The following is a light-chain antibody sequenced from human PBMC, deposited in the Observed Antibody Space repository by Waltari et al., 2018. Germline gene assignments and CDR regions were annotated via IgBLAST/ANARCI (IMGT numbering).Light chain of an antibody. J-gene: IGLJ3*02. CDR2: QHN. V-gene: IGLV3-21*01. CDR3: QAWDSSTHVV. Sequence: SYVVTQPPSVSVAPGKTARSTCGGNNIGSKSGHRYQQQPGQSPVLVIYQHNTRPSRTPERFSASNSGNTATLTISGTQAMDEADYYCQAWDSSTHVVFGGGTKLTVL. CDR1: NIGSKS.